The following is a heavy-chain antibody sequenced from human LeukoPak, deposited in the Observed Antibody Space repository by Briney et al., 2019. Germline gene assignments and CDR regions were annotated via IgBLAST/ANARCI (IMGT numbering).Heavy chain of an antibody. J-gene: IGHJ5*02. Sequence: ASVKVSCKASGGTFSSYAISWVRQAPGQGLEWMGGIIPIFGTANYAQKFQGRVTITADESTSTAYMELSSLRSEGTAVYYCARSYCSSTSCYPNWFDPWGQGTLVTVSS. D-gene: IGHD2-2*01. CDR3: ARSYCSSTSCYPNWFDP. V-gene: IGHV1-69*01. CDR1: GGTFSSYA. CDR2: IIPIFGTA.